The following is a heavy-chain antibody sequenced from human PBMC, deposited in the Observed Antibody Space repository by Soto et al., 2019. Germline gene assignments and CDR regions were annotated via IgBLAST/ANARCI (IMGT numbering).Heavy chain of an antibody. CDR2: IYDSGST. Sequence: QLQLQESGPGLVKPSETLSLTCTVSGGSISRSSYYWGWIRQPPGKGLEWIGSIYDSGSTYHNPSLKSRVTTSVDTSRNQFSLKLSSVTAADTAVYYCARHSGSGSYLSPFDYWGQGTLVTVSS. J-gene: IGHJ4*02. V-gene: IGHV4-39*01. D-gene: IGHD1-26*01. CDR3: ARHSGSGSYLSPFDY. CDR1: GGSISRSSYY.